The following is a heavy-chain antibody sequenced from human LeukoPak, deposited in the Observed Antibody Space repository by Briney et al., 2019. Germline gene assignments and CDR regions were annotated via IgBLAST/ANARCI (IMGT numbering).Heavy chain of an antibody. V-gene: IGHV3-23*01. J-gene: IGHJ4*02. CDR1: GFTFSNNA. CDR3: ARRGWLVNFDY. D-gene: IGHD6-19*01. CDR2: ISSSGDNT. Sequence: GGSLRLSCAASGFTFSNNAMSWVRQAPGEGLEGVSSISSSGDNTHYADPVKGRFTISRDNSKDTLYLQMNTLRAEDTAIYYCARRGWLVNFDYWGQGTLVTVSS.